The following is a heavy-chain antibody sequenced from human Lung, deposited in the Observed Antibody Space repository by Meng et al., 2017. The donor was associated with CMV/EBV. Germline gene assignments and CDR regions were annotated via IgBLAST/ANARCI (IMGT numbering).Heavy chain of an antibody. CDR1: GFTFSSYA. CDR3: AKGSCSSTSCYYDY. J-gene: IGHJ4*02. D-gene: IGHD2-2*01. CDR2: ISGSGGST. Sequence: GGSLRLXXAASGFTFSSYAMSWVRQAPGKGLEWVSAISGSGGSTYYADSVKGRFTISRDNSKNTLYLQMNSLRAEDTAVYYCAKGSCSSTSCYYDYWGQGXLVTVSS. V-gene: IGHV3-23*01.